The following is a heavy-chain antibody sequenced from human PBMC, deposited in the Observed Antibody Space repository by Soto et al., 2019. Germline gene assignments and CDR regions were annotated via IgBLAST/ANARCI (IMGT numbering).Heavy chain of an antibody. D-gene: IGHD2-15*01. J-gene: IGHJ4*02. CDR2: INAGNGNT. CDR3: ARDNGYCSGGSCYPREFDY. CDR1: GYTFTSYA. V-gene: IGHV1-3*01. Sequence: ASVKVSCKASGYTFTSYAMHWVRPAPGQRLEWMGWINAGNGNTKYSQKFQGRVTITRDTSASTAYMELSSLRSEDTAVYYCARDNGYCSGGSCYPREFDYWGQGTLVTVSS.